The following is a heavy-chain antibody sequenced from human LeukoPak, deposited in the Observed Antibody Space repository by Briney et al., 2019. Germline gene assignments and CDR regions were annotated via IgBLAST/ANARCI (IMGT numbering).Heavy chain of an antibody. V-gene: IGHV4-4*07. Sequence: SETLSLTCTVSDGSISSYYWSWIRQPAGKGLEWIGRIYTSGSTNYNPSLKSRVTMSVDTSKNQFSLKLSSVTAADTAVYYCARDAYCSSSNCYGYYFDYWGQGTLVTVSS. CDR1: DGSISSYY. D-gene: IGHD2-2*01. CDR2: IYTSGST. J-gene: IGHJ4*02. CDR3: ARDAYCSSSNCYGYYFDY.